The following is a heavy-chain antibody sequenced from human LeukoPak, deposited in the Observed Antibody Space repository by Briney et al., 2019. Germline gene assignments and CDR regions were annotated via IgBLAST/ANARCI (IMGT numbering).Heavy chain of an antibody. V-gene: IGHV3-21*01. CDR1: GFTFSSYS. Sequence: GGSLRLSCAASGFTFSSYSMNWVRQAPGKGLEWVSSISSSSSYIYYADSVKGRFTISRDNAKNSLYLQMNSLRDEDTAVYYCARGGQSLLAYCGGDCYSTDYWGQGTLVTVSS. CDR2: ISSSSSYI. J-gene: IGHJ4*02. CDR3: ARGGQSLLAYCGGDCYSTDY. D-gene: IGHD2-21*02.